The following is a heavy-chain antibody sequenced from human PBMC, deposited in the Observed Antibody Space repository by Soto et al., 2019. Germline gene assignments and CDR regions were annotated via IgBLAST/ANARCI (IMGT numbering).Heavy chain of an antibody. V-gene: IGHV4-34*01. CDR2: INHSGST. D-gene: IGHD7-27*01. CDR3: AITGETGGGY. Sequence: SETLSLTCAVYGGSFSGYYWSWIRQPPGKGLEWIGEINHSGSTNYNPSLKSRVTISVDTSKNQFSLKLSSVTAADTAVYYCAITGETGGGYWGQGTLVTVSS. CDR1: GGSFSGYY. J-gene: IGHJ4*02.